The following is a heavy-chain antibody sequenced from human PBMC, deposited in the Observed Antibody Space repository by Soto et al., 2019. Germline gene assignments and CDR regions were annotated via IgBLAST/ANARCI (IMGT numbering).Heavy chain of an antibody. CDR2: ISGSSSYI. D-gene: IGHD6-13*01. CDR1: GFTFSSYS. CDR3: ARDLEVYGYSNCDY. Sequence: EVQLVESGGGVVKPGGSLRLSCAASGFTFSSYSMSWVRQAPGKGLEWVSSISGSSSYIYYADSVRGRFSISRDNAENSLYLQMNRLGAEDTAVYYCARDLEVYGYSNCDYWGQGTLVTVSS. J-gene: IGHJ4*02. V-gene: IGHV3-21*01.